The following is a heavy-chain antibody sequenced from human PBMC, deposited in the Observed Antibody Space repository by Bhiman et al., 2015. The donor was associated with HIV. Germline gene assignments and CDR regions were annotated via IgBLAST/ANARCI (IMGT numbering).Heavy chain of an antibody. CDR2: ITWNSGSI. V-gene: IGHV3-9*01. J-gene: IGHJ3*02. Sequence: EVQLVESGGGLVQPGRSLRLSCAASGFTFDNSVMHWVRQPPGKGLEWVSGITWNSGSIGYADSVKGRFTISRDNAKNSLYLQMNSLRPEDTALYYCAKDSRMIVVVHGAFDIWGQGTMVTVSS. CDR1: GFTFDNSV. D-gene: IGHD3-22*01. CDR3: AKDSRMIVVVHGAFDI.